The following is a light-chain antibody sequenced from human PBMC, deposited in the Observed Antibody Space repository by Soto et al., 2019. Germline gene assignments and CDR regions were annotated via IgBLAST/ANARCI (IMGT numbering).Light chain of an antibody. V-gene: IGKV1-5*01. CDR2: DVS. CDR3: QQYNSFSPWT. Sequence: DIQMTQSPSTLSASVGDRVTITCRAIQSISSWLAWYQQRPGKAPKLLIYDVSTLESGVPSRFSGSGSGTEFTRTISSLQPDDFANYYCQQYNSFSPWTFGQGTKVEI. CDR1: QSISSW. J-gene: IGKJ1*01.